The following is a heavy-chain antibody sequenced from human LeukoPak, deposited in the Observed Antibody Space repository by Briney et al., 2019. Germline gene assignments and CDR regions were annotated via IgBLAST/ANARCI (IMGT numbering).Heavy chain of an antibody. V-gene: IGHV3-64D*09. D-gene: IGHD3-16*01. CDR3: VRGLAYSSAS. CDR1: GFTFSSHS. J-gene: IGHJ4*02. CDR2: ISSNGGST. Sequence: GGSLRLPCSASGFTFSSHSMHWVRQAPGKGLEYVSVISSNGGSTSYADSVKGRFTISRDNSKNTLYLQMSSLRPEDTALYHCVRGLAYSSASWGQGTLVTVSS.